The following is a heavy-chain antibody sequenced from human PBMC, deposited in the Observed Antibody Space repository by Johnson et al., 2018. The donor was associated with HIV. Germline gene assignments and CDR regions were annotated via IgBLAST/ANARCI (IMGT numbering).Heavy chain of an antibody. Sequence: MQLVESGGGVVQPGRSVRLSCAASGFIFSSYGMHWVRQAPGKGLEWVAVIWYDGSNKYYADSVKGRFTISRDNSKNTLYLQMNSLRAEDTAVYYCARSVNAGRPFDIWGQGTLVTVSS. J-gene: IGHJ3*02. D-gene: IGHD2-8*01. CDR1: GFIFSSYG. CDR2: IWYDGSNK. V-gene: IGHV3-33*01. CDR3: ARSVNAGRPFDI.